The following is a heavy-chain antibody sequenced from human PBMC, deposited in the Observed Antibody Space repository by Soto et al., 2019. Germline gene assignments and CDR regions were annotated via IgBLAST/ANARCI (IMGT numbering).Heavy chain of an antibody. D-gene: IGHD6-6*01. CDR2: IYHSGST. CDR3: ARVEQLGGHYYYYGMDV. J-gene: IGHJ6*02. V-gene: IGHV4-4*02. CDR1: GGSSSSSNW. Sequence: SETLSLTCAVSGGSSSSSNWWSWVRQPPGKGLEWIGEIYHSGSTNYNPSLKSRVTISVDKSKNQFSLKLSSVTAADTAVYYCARVEQLGGHYYYYGMDVWGQGTTVTASS.